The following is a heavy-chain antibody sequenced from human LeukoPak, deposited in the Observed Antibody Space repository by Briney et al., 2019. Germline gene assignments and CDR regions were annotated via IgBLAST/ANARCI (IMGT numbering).Heavy chain of an antibody. CDR2: INTNTGNP. CDR1: GGTFSGYA. D-gene: IGHD3-22*01. Sequence: GASVKVSCKASGGTFSGYAISWVRQAPGQGLEWMGWINTNTGNPTYAQGFTGRFVFSLDTSVSTAYLQISSLKADDTAMYYCARGDYDTHGYQTRWGQGTLVTVSS. J-gene: IGHJ4*02. CDR3: ARGDYDTHGYQTR. V-gene: IGHV7-4-1*02.